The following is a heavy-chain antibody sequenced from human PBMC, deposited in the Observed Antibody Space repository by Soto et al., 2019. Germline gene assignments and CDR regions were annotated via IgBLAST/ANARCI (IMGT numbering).Heavy chain of an antibody. CDR3: ARLSGYYGMDV. CDR2: IYYSGST. D-gene: IGHD1-26*01. J-gene: IGHJ6*02. CDR1: GGSISSSSYY. V-gene: IGHV4-39*01. Sequence: QLQLQESGPGLVKPSETLSLTCTVSGGSISSSSYYWGWIRQPPGKGLEWIGSIYYSGSTYYNPSLKSRVTISVDTSKNQFSLKLSSVTAADTAVYYCARLSGYYGMDVWGQGTTVTVSS.